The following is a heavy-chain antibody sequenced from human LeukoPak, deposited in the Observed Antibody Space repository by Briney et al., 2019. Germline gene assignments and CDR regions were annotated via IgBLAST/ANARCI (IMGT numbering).Heavy chain of an antibody. V-gene: IGHV4-59*01. J-gene: IGHJ4*02. Sequence: SETLSLTCTVSGGPISSYYWSWIRQPPGKGLEWIGYIYYSGSTNYNPSLKSRVTISVDTSKNQSSLKLSSVTAADTAVYYCARGRYDFWSGYYTDYWGQGTLVTVSS. D-gene: IGHD3-3*01. CDR3: ARGRYDFWSGYYTDY. CDR1: GGPISSYY. CDR2: IYYSGST.